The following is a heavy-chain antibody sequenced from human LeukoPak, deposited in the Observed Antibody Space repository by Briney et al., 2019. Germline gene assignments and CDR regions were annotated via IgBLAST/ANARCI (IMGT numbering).Heavy chain of an antibody. Sequence: SETLSLTCTVSGGSISSYYWSWIRQPAGKGLEWIGRIYTSGSTNYNPSLKGRVTMSVDTSKNQFSLNLSSVTAADTAVYYCATCPVGEGLFLCYWGQGTLVTVSS. CDR2: IYTSGST. CDR1: GGSISSYY. J-gene: IGHJ4*02. D-gene: IGHD3-10*01. V-gene: IGHV4-4*07. CDR3: ATCPVGEGLFLCY.